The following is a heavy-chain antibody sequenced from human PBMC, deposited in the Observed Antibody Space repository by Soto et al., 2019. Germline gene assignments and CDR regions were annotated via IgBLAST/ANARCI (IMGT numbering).Heavy chain of an antibody. V-gene: IGHV3-23*01. J-gene: IGHJ4*02. CDR1: GVSFSTYT. CDR3: AKARCTTSNCYVPDY. CDR2: ISGSGGSP. D-gene: IGHD2-8*01. Sequence: WGSLRLSRAASGVSFSTYTMSWVRRTPGKGLERVSAISGSGGSPSYAESVQGRFTISRDNPKKTLYLQMNSLRAEDTAVYYCAKARCTTSNCYVPDYWGQGTLVTVSS.